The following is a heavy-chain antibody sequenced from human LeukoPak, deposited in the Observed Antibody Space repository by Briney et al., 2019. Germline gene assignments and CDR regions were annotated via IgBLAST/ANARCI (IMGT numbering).Heavy chain of an antibody. J-gene: IGHJ6*02. D-gene: IGHD6-13*01. CDR2: IRYDGSNK. V-gene: IGHV3-30*02. CDR3: AKEGGSSSWYGAYYYYGMDV. Sequence: PGGSLRLSCAASGFTFSSYDMHWVRQAPGKGLEWVAFIRYDGSNKYYADSVKGRFTISRDNSKNTLYLQMNSLRAEDTAVYYCAKEGGSSSWYGAYYYYGMDVWGQGTTVTVSS. CDR1: GFTFSSYD.